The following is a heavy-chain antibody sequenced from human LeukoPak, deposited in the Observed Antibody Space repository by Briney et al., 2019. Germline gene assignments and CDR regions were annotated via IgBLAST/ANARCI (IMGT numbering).Heavy chain of an antibody. CDR2: IDPSDSYT. D-gene: IGHD2-2*01. J-gene: IGHJ4*02. CDR1: GYSFTSYW. CDR3: ARLDPIPAAISVRDY. Sequence: GESLKISCKGSGYSFTSYWISWVRQMPGKGLGWMGRIDPSDSYTNYSPSFQGHVTISADKSISTAYLQWSSLKASDTAMYYCARLDPIPAAISVRDYWGQGTLVTVSS. V-gene: IGHV5-10-1*01.